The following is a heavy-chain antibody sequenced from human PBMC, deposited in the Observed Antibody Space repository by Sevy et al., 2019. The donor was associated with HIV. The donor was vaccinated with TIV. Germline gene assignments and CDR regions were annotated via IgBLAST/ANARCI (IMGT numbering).Heavy chain of an antibody. CDR3: AKDLSSGHFDY. D-gene: IGHD6-19*01. J-gene: IGHJ4*02. Sequence: GGSLRLSCAASGFTFSSYAMSWVRQAPGKGLEWVSGISGSGGSTYYADSVKGRFTISRDSSKNTLYLQMNSLRAEDTAVYYCAKDLSSGHFDYWGQGTLVTVSS. CDR1: GFTFSSYA. CDR2: ISGSGGST. V-gene: IGHV3-23*01.